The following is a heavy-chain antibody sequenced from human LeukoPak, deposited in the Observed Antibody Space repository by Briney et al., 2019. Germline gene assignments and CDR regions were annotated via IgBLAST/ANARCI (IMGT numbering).Heavy chain of an antibody. CDR3: ARVPGGWGSGWFDP. CDR2: IYYSGST. J-gene: IGHJ5*02. CDR1: GFSISSYY. Sequence: KSSETLCLTCTASGFSISSYYWSWIRQPPGKGLEWIGDIYYSGSTNYNPSLKSRVTISVDTSKNQFSLKLSSVTAADTAVYYCARVPGGWGSGWFDPWGQGTLVTVSS. D-gene: IGHD7-27*01. V-gene: IGHV4-59*01.